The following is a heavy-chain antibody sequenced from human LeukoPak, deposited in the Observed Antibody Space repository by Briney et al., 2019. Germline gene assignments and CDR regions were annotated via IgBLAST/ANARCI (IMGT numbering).Heavy chain of an antibody. CDR2: MNPNSGNT. D-gene: IGHD2-2*01. V-gene: IGHV1-8*03. CDR3: ARGRKLVVVPAVPRKEYYYYMDV. J-gene: IGHJ6*03. CDR1: GYTFTSYD. Sequence: ASVKVSCKASGYTFTSYDINWVRQATGQGLEWMGWMNPNSGNTGYAQKFQGRVTITRNTSISTAYMELSSLRSEDTAVYYCARGRKLVVVPAVPRKEYYYYMDVWGKGTTVTVSS.